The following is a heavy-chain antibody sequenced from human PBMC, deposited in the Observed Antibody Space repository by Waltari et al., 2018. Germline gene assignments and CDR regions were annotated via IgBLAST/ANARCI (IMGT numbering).Heavy chain of an antibody. CDR2: IRSKAYGGTT. J-gene: IGHJ6*03. CDR1: GFTFGDYA. V-gene: IGHV3-49*04. CDR3: TREFWSGYSELASDYMDV. Sequence: EVQLVESGGGLVQPGRSLRLSCTASGFTFGDYAMSWVRQAPGKGLEWVGFIRSKAYGGTTEYAASVKGRFTISRDDSKSIAYLQMNSLKTEDTAVYYCTREFWSGYSELASDYMDVWGKGTTVTVSS. D-gene: IGHD3-3*01.